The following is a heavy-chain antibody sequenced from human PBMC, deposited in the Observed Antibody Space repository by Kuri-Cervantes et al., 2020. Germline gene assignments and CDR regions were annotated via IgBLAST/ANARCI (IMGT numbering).Heavy chain of an antibody. Sequence: GESLKISCAASGFTFSSYGMHWVRQAPGKGLEWVAVISYDGSNKYYADPVKGRFTIFRDNSKNTLFLQMNSLRAEDTAVYYCARYMVRGIYFGMDVWGQGTTVTVSS. J-gene: IGHJ6*02. D-gene: IGHD3-10*01. CDR1: GFTFSSYG. CDR3: ARYMVRGIYFGMDV. CDR2: ISYDGSNK. V-gene: IGHV3-30*03.